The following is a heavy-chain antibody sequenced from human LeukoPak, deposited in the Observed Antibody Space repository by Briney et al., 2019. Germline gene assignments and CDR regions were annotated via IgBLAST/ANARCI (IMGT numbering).Heavy chain of an antibody. V-gene: IGHV3-23*01. D-gene: IGHD4-17*01. J-gene: IGHJ6*02. Sequence: GGSLRLSCAASGFTFNSYAMSWVRQAPGKGLEWVSAISGSGGSTYYADSVKGRFTISRDNSKNTLYLQMNSLRAEDTAVYYCAGNGWYYYYGMDVWGQGTTVTSP. CDR1: GFTFNSYA. CDR2: ISGSGGST. CDR3: AGNGWYYYYGMDV.